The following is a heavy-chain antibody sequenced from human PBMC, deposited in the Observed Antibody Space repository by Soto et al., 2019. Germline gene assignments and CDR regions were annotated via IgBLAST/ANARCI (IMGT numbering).Heavy chain of an antibody. Sequence: QMQLVQSGAEVKKTGSSVTVSCKALGNTFSYRYLHWVRQAPGQALEWMGWITPFSGDVHYAQKFQARVTLTRDRSINTAYMRMSSLRSEDTAIYFCASGGAGSGPFTWELPDHWGQGTLVTVSS. CDR1: GNTFSYRY. J-gene: IGHJ4*02. D-gene: IGHD1-26*01. V-gene: IGHV1-45*02. CDR2: ITPFSGDV. CDR3: ASGGAGSGPFTWELPDH.